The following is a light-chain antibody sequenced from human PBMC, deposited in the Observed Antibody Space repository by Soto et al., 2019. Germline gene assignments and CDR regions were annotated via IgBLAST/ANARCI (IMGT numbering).Light chain of an antibody. CDR1: QGINSA. Sequence: AIQLTQSPSSLSASVGDRVTITCRASQGINSALAWYQQKPGKSPKVLIYYASNLESGVPSRFSGSGSGTDFTLTINSLQPEAFAASYSQHFNGYPLAFGGGTKVEIK. J-gene: IGKJ4*01. CDR3: QHFNGYPLA. CDR2: YAS. V-gene: IGKV1-13*02.